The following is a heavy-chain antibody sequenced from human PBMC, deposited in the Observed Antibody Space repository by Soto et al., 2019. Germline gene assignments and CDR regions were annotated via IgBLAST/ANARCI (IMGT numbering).Heavy chain of an antibody. Sequence: QVQLVQSGAEVKKPGASVKVSCKASGYTFITYGVSWVRQAPGQGLDWLGWISTYNGNTRYAERLQGRVTMTTDTTTTTAYTELKNLRSDDTAVYYCARVPTYYYDNSDNYFLDYWGQGTLVTVSS. CDR3: ARVPTYYYDNSDNYFLDY. CDR1: GYTFITYG. CDR2: ISTYNGNT. V-gene: IGHV1-18*01. D-gene: IGHD3-22*01. J-gene: IGHJ4*02.